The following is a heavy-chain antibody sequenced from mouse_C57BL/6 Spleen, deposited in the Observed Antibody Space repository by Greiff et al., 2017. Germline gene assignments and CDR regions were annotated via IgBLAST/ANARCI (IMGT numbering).Heavy chain of an antibody. V-gene: IGHV5-17*01. CDR2: ISSGSSTI. Sequence: EVQVVESGGGLVKPGGSLKLSCAASGFTFSDYGMHWVRQAPEKGLEWVAYISSGSSTIYYAETVKGRFTISRDNAKNTLFLQMTSLRSEDTAMYYCARPYDYDGPWFAYWGQGTLVTVSA. J-gene: IGHJ3*01. CDR1: GFTFSDYG. CDR3: ARPYDYDGPWFAY. D-gene: IGHD2-4*01.